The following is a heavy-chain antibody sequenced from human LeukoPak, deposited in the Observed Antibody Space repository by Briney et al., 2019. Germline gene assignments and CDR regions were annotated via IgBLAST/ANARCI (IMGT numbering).Heavy chain of an antibody. V-gene: IGHV3-23*01. CDR3: AKAGMLGIAVSPTYFDY. CDR2: ISGSGGST. Sequence: PGGSLRLSCAASGFTFSSYGMSWVRQAPGKGLEWVSAISGSGGSTYYADSVKGRFTISRDNSKNTLYLQMNSLRAEDTAVYYCAKAGMLGIAVSPTYFDYWGQGTLVTVSS. CDR1: GFTFSSYG. J-gene: IGHJ4*02. D-gene: IGHD6-19*01.